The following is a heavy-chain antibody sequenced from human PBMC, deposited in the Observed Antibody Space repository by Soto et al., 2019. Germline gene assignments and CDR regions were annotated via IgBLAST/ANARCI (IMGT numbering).Heavy chain of an antibody. Sequence: QVQLVQSGPEVKKPGASVKVSCKTSGYTFTSYGIAWVRQAPGQGLEWMGWISTYKGNTNYAQKFQGRVTMTTDTTTRTGYMELRSLNSDATAVYYCAARSPAFDYWGPGTLVTVSS. CDR2: ISTYKGNT. V-gene: IGHV1-18*01. CDR1: GYTFTSYG. CDR3: AARSPAFDY. J-gene: IGHJ4*02.